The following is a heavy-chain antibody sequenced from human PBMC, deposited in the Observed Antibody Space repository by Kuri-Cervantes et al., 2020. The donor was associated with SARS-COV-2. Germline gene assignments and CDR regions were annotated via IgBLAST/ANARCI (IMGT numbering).Heavy chain of an antibody. CDR2: ISYDGSNK. CDR3: ARPQGYCSGGSCPDAFDI. V-gene: IGHV3-30-3*01. CDR1: AFTFSSYA. Sequence: LSLTCAASAFTFSSYAMHWVRQAPGKGLEWVAVISYDGSNKYYADSVKGRFTISRDNSKNTLYLQMNSLRAEDTAVYYCARPQGYCSGGSCPDAFDIWGQGTMVTVSS. J-gene: IGHJ3*02. D-gene: IGHD2-15*01.